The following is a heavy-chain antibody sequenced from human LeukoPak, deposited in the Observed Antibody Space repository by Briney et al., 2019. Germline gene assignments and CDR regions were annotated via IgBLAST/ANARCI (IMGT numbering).Heavy chain of an antibody. D-gene: IGHD6-13*01. J-gene: IGHJ5*02. CDR1: GGSISTYY. CDR3: ARASSSWYDNWFDP. V-gene: IGHV4-59*01. Sequence: PSETLSLTCTVSGGSISTYYWSWIRQPPGKGLEWIGYMYYSGSTNYNPSLKSRVTISLDTSKNQFSLNLSSVTAADTAVYYCARASSSWYDNWFDPWGQGTLVTVSS. CDR2: MYYSGST.